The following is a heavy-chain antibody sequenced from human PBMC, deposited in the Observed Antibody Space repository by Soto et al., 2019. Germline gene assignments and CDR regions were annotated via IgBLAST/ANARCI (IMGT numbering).Heavy chain of an antibody. J-gene: IGHJ6*02. V-gene: IGHV1-69*01. CDR3: ARAVVAATFYYYYGMDV. D-gene: IGHD2-15*01. CDR1: GGTFSSYA. Sequence: QVQLVQSGAEVKKPGSSVKVSCKASGGTFSSYAISWVRQAPGQGLEWMGGIIPIFGTANYAQKFQGGVTITADESTSTADMELSSLRSEDTAVYYCARAVVAATFYYYYGMDVWGQGTTVTVSS. CDR2: IIPIFGTA.